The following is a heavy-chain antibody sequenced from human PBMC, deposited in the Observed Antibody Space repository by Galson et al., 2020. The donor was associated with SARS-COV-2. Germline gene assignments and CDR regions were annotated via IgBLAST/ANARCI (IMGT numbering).Heavy chain of an antibody. D-gene: IGHD5-18*01. CDR2: IYYSGST. V-gene: IGHV4-31*03. CDR3: AADGNRGYSYQYDAFDI. Sequence: PSETLSLTCTVSGGSISSGGYYWSWIRQHPGTGLEWIGYIYYSGSTYYNPSLKSRVSISVDTSKSQFSLKLSSVTAADTAVYYCAADGNRGYSYQYDAFDIWGQGTMVTVSS. CDR1: GGSISSGGYY. J-gene: IGHJ3*02.